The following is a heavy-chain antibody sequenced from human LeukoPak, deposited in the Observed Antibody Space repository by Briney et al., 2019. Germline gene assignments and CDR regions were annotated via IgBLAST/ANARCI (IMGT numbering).Heavy chain of an antibody. D-gene: IGHD2-2*01. Sequence: GGSLRLSCAASGFTFSNYAMSWVRRTPGKGLEYVSIISGNGVATHYATSVKGRFTISRDNSQNTLYRQMGSLSADDMAVYYCARAASDIVVVPAAVGPFDLWGQGTLVTVSS. J-gene: IGHJ4*02. V-gene: IGHV3-64*01. CDR1: GFTFSNYA. CDR2: ISGNGVAT. CDR3: ARAASDIVVVPAAVGPFDL.